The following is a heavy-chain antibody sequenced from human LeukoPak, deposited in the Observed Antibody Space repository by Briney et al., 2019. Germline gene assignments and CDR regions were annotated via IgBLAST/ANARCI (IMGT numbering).Heavy chain of an antibody. CDR1: GGSISSGSYY. CDR3: ARGVRHYYGSGSHDY. CDR2: IYTSGST. J-gene: IGHJ4*02. D-gene: IGHD3-10*01. V-gene: IGHV4-61*02. Sequence: TLSLTCTVSGGSISSGSYYWNWIRQPAGQGLEWIGRIYTSGSTNYNPSLKSRVTISVDTSKNQFSLKLSSVTAADTAVYYCARGVRHYYGSGSHDYWGQGTLVTVSS.